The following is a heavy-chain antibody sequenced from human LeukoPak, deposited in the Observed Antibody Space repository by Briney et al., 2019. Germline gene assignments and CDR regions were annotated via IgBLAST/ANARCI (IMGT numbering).Heavy chain of an antibody. V-gene: IGHV3-48*01. CDR2: ISGSGSAI. CDR3: VRVKGSYFDY. J-gene: IGHJ4*02. CDR1: GFPLSSYS. Sequence: PGRSLRLSCAASGFPLSSYSINWVSQAPGKGLEWVSYISGSGSAIYYVDSVKGRFTVSRDNAKNSLFLQMNSPRAEDTAVYYCVRVKGSYFDYWGQGALVTVSS. D-gene: IGHD2-15*01.